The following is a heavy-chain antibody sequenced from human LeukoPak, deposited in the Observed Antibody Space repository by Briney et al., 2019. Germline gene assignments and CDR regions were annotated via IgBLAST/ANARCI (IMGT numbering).Heavy chain of an antibody. Sequence: GGSLRLSCAACGFTFSSYSVNWVRQAPGKGLEWVSYISSSSSTIYYADSVKGRLTISRDNAKNSLYLQMNSLRAEDTAVYYCARRRDYYDSSGYYSNDAFDIWGQGTMVTVSS. CDR3: ARRRDYYDSSGYYSNDAFDI. D-gene: IGHD3-22*01. J-gene: IGHJ3*02. V-gene: IGHV3-48*01. CDR1: GFTFSSYS. CDR2: ISSSSSTI.